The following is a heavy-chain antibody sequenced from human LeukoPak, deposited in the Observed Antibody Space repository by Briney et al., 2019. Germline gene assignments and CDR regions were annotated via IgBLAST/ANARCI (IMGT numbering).Heavy chain of an antibody. V-gene: IGHV1-24*01. CDR1: GYTLTELS. CDR2: FDPEDGET. D-gene: IGHD6-6*01. CDR3: ATAWMYSSSSNFDY. J-gene: IGHJ4*02. Sequence: ASVKVSCKVSGYTLTELSMHWVRQAPGKGLEWMGGFDPEDGETIYAQKFQGRVTMTEDTSTDTAYMELSSLRSEDTAVYYCATAWMYSSSSNFDYWGQGTLVTVSS.